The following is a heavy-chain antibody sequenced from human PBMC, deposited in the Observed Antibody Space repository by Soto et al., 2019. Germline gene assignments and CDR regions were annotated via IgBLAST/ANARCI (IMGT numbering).Heavy chain of an antibody. CDR2: IYYSGST. CDR3: ARSTGTTSFFDY. Sequence: SETLSLTCTVSGGSISSYYWSWIRQPPGKGLEWIGYIYYSGSTNYNPSLKSRVTISVDTSKNQFSLKLSSVTAADTAVYYCARSTGTTSFFDYWGQGTLVTVSS. D-gene: IGHD1-7*01. V-gene: IGHV4-59*01. CDR1: GGSISSYY. J-gene: IGHJ4*02.